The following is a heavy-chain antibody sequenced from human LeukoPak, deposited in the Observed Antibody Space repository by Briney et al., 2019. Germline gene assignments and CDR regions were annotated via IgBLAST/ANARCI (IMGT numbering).Heavy chain of an antibody. Sequence: PGRSLRLSCAASGFTFSSYEMNWVRQAPGKGLEWVSYISKSGGNIYYGDSVKGRFSISRDNAKNSLYLQMNRLRAEDTAVYYCARSLYYGDDDNYFDYWGQGTLVTVSS. V-gene: IGHV3-48*03. D-gene: IGHD3-3*01. CDR2: ISKSGGNI. CDR3: ARSLYYGDDDNYFDY. CDR1: GFTFSSYE. J-gene: IGHJ4*02.